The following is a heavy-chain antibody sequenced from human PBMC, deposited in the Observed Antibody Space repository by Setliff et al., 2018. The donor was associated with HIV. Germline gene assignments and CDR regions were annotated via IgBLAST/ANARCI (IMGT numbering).Heavy chain of an antibody. CDR2: IYTSGNT. D-gene: IGHD6-13*01. Sequence: SETLSLTCTVSGGSISSYYWSWIRQPPGKGLEWIGCIYTSGNTNYDPSLKSRVTISVDTSKNQFSLKLSSVTAADTAVYFCARGRGSSSSWPIDYWGQGTLVTVSS. CDR3: ARGRGSSSSWPIDY. V-gene: IGHV4-4*09. J-gene: IGHJ4*02. CDR1: GGSISSYY.